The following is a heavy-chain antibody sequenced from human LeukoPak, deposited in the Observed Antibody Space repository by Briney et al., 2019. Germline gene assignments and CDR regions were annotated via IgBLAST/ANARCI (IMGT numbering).Heavy chain of an antibody. D-gene: IGHD3-10*01. CDR1: GGSFSGYY. Sequence: PPETLSLTCAVYGGSFSGYYWSWIRQPPGKGLEWIGEINHSGSTNYNPSLKSRVTISVDTSKNQFSLKLSSVTAADTAVYYCARVVKSVVRGVPSRWFDPWGQGTLVTVSS. CDR3: ARVVKSVVRGVPSRWFDP. CDR2: INHSGST. V-gene: IGHV4-34*01. J-gene: IGHJ5*02.